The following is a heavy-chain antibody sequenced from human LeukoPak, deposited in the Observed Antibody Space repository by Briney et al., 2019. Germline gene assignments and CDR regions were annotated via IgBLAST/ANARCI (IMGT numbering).Heavy chain of an antibody. CDR1: GYTFTSYG. CDR3: ARGPGGYDILTGYYTGHYMDV. J-gene: IGHJ6*03. V-gene: IGHV1-18*01. D-gene: IGHD3-9*01. Sequence: ASVKVSCKASGYTFTSYGISWVRQAPGQGLEWMGWISAYNGNTNYAQKLQGRVTMTTDTSTSTAYMELRSLRSDDTAVYYCARGPGGYDILTGYYTGHYMDVWGKGTTVTISS. CDR2: ISAYNGNT.